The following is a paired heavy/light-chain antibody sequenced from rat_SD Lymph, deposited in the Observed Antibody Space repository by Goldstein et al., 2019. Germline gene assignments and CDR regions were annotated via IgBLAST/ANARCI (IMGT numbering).Light chain of an antibody. CDR2: GAS. CDR3: QQSRNDYT. J-gene: IGKJ2-3*01. CDR1: ESVRSS. Sequence: DIVLTQSPALAVSLGQRATISCRASESVRSSMHWYQQKSGQQPKLLIYGASNLASGVPARFSGSGSGTDFTFTIDPVEADDIATYYCQQSRNDYTFGAGTKLELK. V-gene: IGKV3S5*01.
Heavy chain of an antibody. D-gene: IGHD1-11*01. CDR2: ISTSGSRT. CDR3: ARHEGYGGYSGFDY. CDR1: GFTFSNYY. Sequence: EVQLVESGGGLVQPGRSLKLSCAASGFTFSNYYMAWVRQAPKKGLEWVATISTSGSRTYYPDSVKGRFTISRDNAKSSLYLQMNSLKSEDTATYYCARHEGYGGYSGFDYWGQGVMVTVSS. V-gene: IGHV5-25*01. J-gene: IGHJ2*01.